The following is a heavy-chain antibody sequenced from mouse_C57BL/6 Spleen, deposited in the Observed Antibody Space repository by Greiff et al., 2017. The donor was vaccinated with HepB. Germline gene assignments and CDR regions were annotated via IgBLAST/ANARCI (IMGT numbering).Heavy chain of an antibody. CDR3: ARSYYGSSYGAMDY. Sequence: QVQLQQSGAELAKPGASVKLSCKASGYTFTSYWMHWVKQRPGQGLEWIGYINPSSGYTKYNQKFKDKATLTADKSSSTAYMQLSSLQYEDSAVYSCARSYYGSSYGAMDYWGQGTSVTVSS. CDR1: GYTFTSYW. CDR2: INPSSGYT. V-gene: IGHV1-7*01. J-gene: IGHJ4*01. D-gene: IGHD1-1*01.